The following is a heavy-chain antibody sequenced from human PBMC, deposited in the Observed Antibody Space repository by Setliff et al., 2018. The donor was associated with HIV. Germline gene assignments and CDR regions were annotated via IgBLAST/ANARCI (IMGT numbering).Heavy chain of an antibody. CDR2: IYYSGST. J-gene: IGHJ6*03. Sequence: SETLSLTCTVSGGSISSYYWSWIRQPPGKGLEWIGYIYYSGSTSYNPSLKSRVTISVGTSRNQFSLKLSSVTAADTAVYYCARHLYYYDNNGYLQPYYYMDVWGKGTTVTVSS. CDR1: GGSISSYY. V-gene: IGHV4-59*08. D-gene: IGHD3-22*01. CDR3: ARHLYYYDNNGYLQPYYYMDV.